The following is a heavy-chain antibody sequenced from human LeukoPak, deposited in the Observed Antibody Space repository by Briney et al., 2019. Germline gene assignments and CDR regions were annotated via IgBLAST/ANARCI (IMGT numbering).Heavy chain of an antibody. D-gene: IGHD2-2*01. Sequence: PGGSLRLSCAASGFTFSYAWMSWVRQAPGQGLEWVGRIKSKTVGGTTDYAATVKGRFTISRDDSKTTLYLQMNSLKTEDTAVYYCTTGLIVVVPAAIHRGDYWRQGTLVTVSS. CDR3: TTGLIVVVPAAIHRGDY. V-gene: IGHV3-15*01. CDR2: IKSKTVGGTT. J-gene: IGHJ4*02. CDR1: GFTFSYAW.